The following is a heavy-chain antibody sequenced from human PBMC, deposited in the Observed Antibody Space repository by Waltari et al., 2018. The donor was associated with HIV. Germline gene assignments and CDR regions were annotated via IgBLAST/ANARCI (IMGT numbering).Heavy chain of an antibody. CDR1: VFSFRSYS. J-gene: IGHJ5*02. D-gene: IGHD2-15*01. CDR3: ARFDGGGSGVYH. V-gene: IGHV3-21*01. CDR2: IDSGNSYL. Sequence: EVQLVESGGGLVKPGGSLRLSCAASVFSFRSYSMSWVRQAPGKGLEWGSSIDSGNSYLNYADSVRGRFTISRDNAKNSLFLQLNSLRVEDTAFYYCARFDGGGSGVYHWGQGTLVTVSS.